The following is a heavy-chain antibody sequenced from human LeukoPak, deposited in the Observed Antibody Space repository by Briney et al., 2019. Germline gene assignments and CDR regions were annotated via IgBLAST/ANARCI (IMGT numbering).Heavy chain of an antibody. CDR3: ARYSGTQFGP. Sequence: SETLSLTCTVSGYSISSGYYWGWIRQPPGKGLEWIGSIYHSGSTYYNPSLKSRVTISVDTSKNQFSPKLSSVTAADTAVYYCARYSGTQFGPWGQGTLVTVSS. J-gene: IGHJ5*02. V-gene: IGHV4-38-2*02. CDR2: IYHSGST. CDR1: GYSISSGYY. D-gene: IGHD1-26*01.